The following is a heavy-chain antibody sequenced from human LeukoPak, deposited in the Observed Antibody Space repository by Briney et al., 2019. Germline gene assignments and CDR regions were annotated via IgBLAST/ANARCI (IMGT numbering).Heavy chain of an antibody. CDR3: ARVVVPAAIRRSAFDY. Sequence: GGSLRLSCAASGFTFSSYAMHWVRQAPGKGLEWVAVISYDGSNKSYADSVKGRFTISRDNSKNTLYLQMNSLRAEDTAVYYCARVVVPAAIRRSAFDYWGQGTLVTVSS. V-gene: IGHV3-30-3*01. J-gene: IGHJ4*02. D-gene: IGHD2-2*01. CDR2: ISYDGSNK. CDR1: GFTFSSYA.